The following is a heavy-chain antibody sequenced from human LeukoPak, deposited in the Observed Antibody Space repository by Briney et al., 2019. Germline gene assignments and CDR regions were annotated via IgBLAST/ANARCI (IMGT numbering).Heavy chain of an antibody. CDR2: ISGSGGST. J-gene: IGHJ6*03. Sequence: GSLRLSCAAFGFTFSNYAMSWVRQAPGKGLGWVSAISGSGGSTYYADSVKGRFTISRDNSKNTLYLQMNSLRAEDTAVYYCAKVGLRYYYMDVWGKGTTVTVSS. CDR1: GFTFSNYA. V-gene: IGHV3-23*01. CDR3: AKVGLRYYYMDV.